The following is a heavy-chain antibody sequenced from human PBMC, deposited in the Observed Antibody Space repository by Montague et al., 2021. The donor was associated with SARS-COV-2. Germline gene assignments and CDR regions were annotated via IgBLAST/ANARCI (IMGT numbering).Heavy chain of an antibody. CDR3: AGGNRIAVAGTDFDY. CDR1: GGSISTSPYF. D-gene: IGHD6-19*01. V-gene: IGHV4-39*07. CDR2: IYYSGST. J-gene: IGHJ4*02. Sequence: SETLSLTCTVSGGSISTSPYFWGWIRQPPGKGLEWIGSIYYSGSTYYNPSLKSRVAISIDTSENQFSLKLSSVTAADTAVYYCAGGNRIAVAGTDFDYWGQGTLATVSS.